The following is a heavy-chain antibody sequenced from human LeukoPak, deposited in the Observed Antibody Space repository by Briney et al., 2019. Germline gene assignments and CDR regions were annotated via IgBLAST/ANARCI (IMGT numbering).Heavy chain of an antibody. D-gene: IGHD6-19*01. CDR2: ISSSSSYI. CDR3: ASPVAGTELGY. J-gene: IGHJ4*02. CDR1: GFTFSSYS. V-gene: IGHV3-21*01. Sequence: GGSLRLSCAAAGFTFSSYSMNWVRQAPGKGLEWVSSISSSSSYIYYADSVKGRLTISRDNAKNSLYLQMNSLRAEDTAVYYCASPVAGTELGYWGQGTLVTVSS.